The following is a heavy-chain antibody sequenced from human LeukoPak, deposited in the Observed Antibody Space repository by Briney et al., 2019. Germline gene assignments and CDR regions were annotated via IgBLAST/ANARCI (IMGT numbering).Heavy chain of an antibody. J-gene: IGHJ1*01. V-gene: IGHV3-53*01. CDR3: ARQDRYRYYYDSSGHISH. CDR2: IYSGGST. CDR1: GFTVSSNY. D-gene: IGHD3-22*01. Sequence: GGSLRLSCAASGFTVSSNYMSWVRQAPGKGLQWVSVIYSGGSTYYADSVKGRFTISRDNSKNTLYLQMNSLRAEDTAVYYCARQDRYRYYYDSSGHISHWGQGTLVTVSS.